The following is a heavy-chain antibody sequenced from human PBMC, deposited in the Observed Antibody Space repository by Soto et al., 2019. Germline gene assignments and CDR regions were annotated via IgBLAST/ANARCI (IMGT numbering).Heavy chain of an antibody. J-gene: IGHJ4*02. D-gene: IGHD6-13*01. CDR2: ISASGVST. Sequence: EGQLLEFGGGLVQPGGSLRLSCSASGFSFSSYAMGWVRQAPGKGLECVSTISASGVSTYHADSVQGRFTVSRDNSKNTFYLQRNSLRVEDTAFYYSAKEPRLQPRAAVQQLATWASDSWGQGTPVTVSS. CDR1: GFSFSSYA. CDR3: AKEPRLQPRAAVQQLATWASDS. V-gene: IGHV3-23*01.